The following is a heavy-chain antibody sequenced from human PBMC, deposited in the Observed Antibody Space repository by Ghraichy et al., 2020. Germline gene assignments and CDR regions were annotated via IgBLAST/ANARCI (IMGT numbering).Heavy chain of an antibody. J-gene: IGHJ6*02. V-gene: IGHV3-11*01. CDR2: ISSSGSTI. CDR3: ARAGDVVVPAASLRKSTIELLYYYYGMDV. Sequence: GGSLRLSCAASGFTFSDYYMSWIRQAPGKGLEWVSYISSSGSTIYYADSVKGRFTISRDNAKNSLYLQMNSLRAEDTAVYYCARAGDVVVPAASLRKSTIELLYYYYGMDVWGQGTTVTVSS. D-gene: IGHD2-2*01. CDR1: GFTFSDYY.